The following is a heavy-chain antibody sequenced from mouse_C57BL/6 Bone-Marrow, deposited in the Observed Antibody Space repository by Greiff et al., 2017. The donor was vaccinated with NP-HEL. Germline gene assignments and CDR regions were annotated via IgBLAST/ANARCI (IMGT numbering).Heavy chain of an antibody. CDR2: ISYSGST. V-gene: IGHV3-8*01. D-gene: IGHD1-1*01. CDR1: GYSITSDY. Sequence: DVKLVESGPGLAKPSQTLSLTCSVTGYSITSDYWNWIRKFPGNKLEYMGYISYSGSTYYNPSLKSRISITRDTSKNQYYLQLNSVTTEDTATYYCARSNYYGSSSNYFDYWGQGTTLTVSS. CDR3: ARSNYYGSSSNYFDY. J-gene: IGHJ2*01.